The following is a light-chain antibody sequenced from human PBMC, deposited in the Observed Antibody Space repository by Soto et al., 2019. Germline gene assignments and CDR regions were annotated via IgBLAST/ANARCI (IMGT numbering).Light chain of an antibody. Sequence: SGLTQPPSASGSPGQSVTISCTGTGNDVGYYNYVSWYQQHPGQAPKLIIFDVSQRPLGVPERFSGSKSGNTASLTVSGLQPEDEAAYYCSSYAARNTLLFGGGTQLTVL. CDR3: SSYAARNTLL. V-gene: IGLV2-8*01. CDR2: DVS. CDR1: GNDVGYYNY. J-gene: IGLJ2*01.